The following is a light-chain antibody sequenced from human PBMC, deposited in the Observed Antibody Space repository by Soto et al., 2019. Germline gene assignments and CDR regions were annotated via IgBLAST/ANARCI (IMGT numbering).Light chain of an antibody. Sequence: QSALTQPASVSGSHGRSITISCTGTRGEVGAFNYVSWYQLHPGNAPKLLIYDVTSRPSGVSSRFSGSKSGNTASLSITGLQAEDEGDYYCASYSTGDTLYLFGSGTKVTVL. CDR2: DVT. CDR3: ASYSTGDTLYL. J-gene: IGLJ1*01. CDR1: RGEVGAFNY. V-gene: IGLV2-14*01.